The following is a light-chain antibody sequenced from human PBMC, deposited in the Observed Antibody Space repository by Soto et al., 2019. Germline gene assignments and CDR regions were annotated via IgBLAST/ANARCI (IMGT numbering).Light chain of an antibody. CDR2: DAS. J-gene: IGKJ3*01. CDR3: QHRHN. Sequence: DTVLTQSPATLSLSPGERATLSCRASQSVSRDFAWYQQKPGQAPRLHIYDASNRATGIPARFSGSGSGTDFTLTINSLQPEDFAVYYCQHRHNFGPGTKVDFK. CDR1: QSVSRD. V-gene: IGKV3-11*01.